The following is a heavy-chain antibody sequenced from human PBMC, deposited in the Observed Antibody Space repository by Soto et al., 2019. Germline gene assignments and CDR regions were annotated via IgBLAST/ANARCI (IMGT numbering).Heavy chain of an antibody. CDR1: GGSISSSSYY. CDR3: ARSHCSSTSCYLYYYYGMDV. V-gene: IGHV4-39*01. Sequence: SETLSLTCTVSGGSISSSSYYWGWIRQPPGKGLEWIGSIYYSGSTYYNPSLKSRVTISVDTSKNQFSLKLSSVTAADTAVYYCARSHCSSTSCYLYYYYGMDVWGQGTTVTVSS. J-gene: IGHJ6*02. D-gene: IGHD2-2*01. CDR2: IYYSGST.